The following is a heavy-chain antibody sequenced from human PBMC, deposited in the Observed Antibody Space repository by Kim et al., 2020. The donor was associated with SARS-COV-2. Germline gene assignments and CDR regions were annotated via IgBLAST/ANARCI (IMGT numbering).Heavy chain of an antibody. CDR2: FYYTGSS. V-gene: IGHV4-39*01. J-gene: IGHJ5*02. D-gene: IGHD2-2*01. CDR1: GGSIGTTTYY. Sequence: SETLSLTCTVSGGSIGTTTYYWGWIRQSPGKGLEWIGTFYYTGSSYYNPSLQSRVAISGDTSKNQFSLSLSSVTAADTAVYYCSGLNVPAAIKPSFWFDPWGQEHQVTVPS. CDR3: SGLNVPAAIKPSFWFDP.